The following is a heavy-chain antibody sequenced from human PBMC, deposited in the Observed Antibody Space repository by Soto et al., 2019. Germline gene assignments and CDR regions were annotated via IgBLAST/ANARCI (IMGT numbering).Heavy chain of an antibody. CDR1: GGSISSGDYY. Sequence: QVQLQESGPGLVKPSQTLSLTCTVSGGSISSGDYYWSWIRQPPGKGLEWIGYIYYSGSTYYNPSLQSRVTISVDQSKNQFSLKLSSVTAADTAVYYCVRVGGFGATTIDYWGQGTLVTVSS. J-gene: IGHJ4*02. CDR3: VRVGGFGATTIDY. D-gene: IGHD3-10*01. V-gene: IGHV4-30-4*01. CDR2: IYYSGST.